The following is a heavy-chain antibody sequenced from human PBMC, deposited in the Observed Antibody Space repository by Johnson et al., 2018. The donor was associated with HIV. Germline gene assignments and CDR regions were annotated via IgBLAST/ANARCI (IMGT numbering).Heavy chain of an antibody. CDR2: ISGSGGRT. J-gene: IGHJ3*02. Sequence: VQLVESGGGLVQPGGSLRLSCAASGFTFSSYAMSWVRQAPGKGLEWVSAISGSGGRTYYADSVTGRFTISRDNSKNTLSLQMNSLRAEDTAVYYCAKDVEYCTGGVCPKYAFDIWGQGTMVTVSS. CDR3: AKDVEYCTGGVCPKYAFDI. CDR1: GFTFSSYA. D-gene: IGHD2-8*02. V-gene: IGHV3-23*04.